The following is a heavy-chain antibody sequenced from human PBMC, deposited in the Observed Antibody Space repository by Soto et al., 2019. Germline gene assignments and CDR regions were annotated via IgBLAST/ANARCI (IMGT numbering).Heavy chain of an antibody. D-gene: IGHD2-2*01. CDR3: ARATPAGSADF. CDR2: ISYSGSS. J-gene: IGHJ4*02. Sequence: SETLSLTCTVSGGSNIRDGYYWSWIRQHPGKGLEWIAYISYSGSSYSNPSLKSRVTISADTSKNQFSLRLTSVTAADTAVYFCARATPAGSADFWGQGTLVNVS. CDR1: GGSNIRDGYY. V-gene: IGHV4-31*03.